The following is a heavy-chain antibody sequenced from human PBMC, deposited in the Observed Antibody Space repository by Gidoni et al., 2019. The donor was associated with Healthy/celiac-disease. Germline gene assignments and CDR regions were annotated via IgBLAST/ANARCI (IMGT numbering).Heavy chain of an antibody. J-gene: IGHJ3*02. CDR2: IYWNDDK. CDR3: AHSTQDYYDSSGYYGDAFDI. D-gene: IGHD3-22*01. Sequence: QITLKESGPTLVKPTQTLTLTYTFSGFSLSTSGVGVGWIRQPPGKALEWLALIYWNDDKRYSPSLKSRLTITKDTSKNQVVLTMTNMDPVDTATYYCAHSTQDYYDSSGYYGDAFDIWGQGTMVTVSS. V-gene: IGHV2-5*01. CDR1: GFSLSTSGVG.